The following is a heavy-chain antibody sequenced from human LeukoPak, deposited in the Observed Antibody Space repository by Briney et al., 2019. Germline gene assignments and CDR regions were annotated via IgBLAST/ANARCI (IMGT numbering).Heavy chain of an antibody. CDR1: GGSISNY. V-gene: IGHV4-4*07. CDR2: IYTSGST. J-gene: IGHJ4*02. CDR3: ARGRAVTKTNIGSGWYRVFDY. D-gene: IGHD6-19*01. Sequence: SETLSLTCTVSGGSISNYWSWIRQPAGKGLEWIGRIYTSGSTNYNPSLKNRVTMSVDTSKNQFSLKLSSVTAADTAVYYCARGRAVTKTNIGSGWYRVFDYWGQGTLVTVSS.